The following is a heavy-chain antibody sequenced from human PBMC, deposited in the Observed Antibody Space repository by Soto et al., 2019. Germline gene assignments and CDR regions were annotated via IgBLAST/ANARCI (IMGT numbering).Heavy chain of an antibody. J-gene: IGHJ4*02. CDR3: ARHGSGYYYVDY. V-gene: IGHV5-10-1*01. CDR1: GYSFTSYW. CDR2: IDPSDSYT. D-gene: IGHD3-22*01. Sequence: GESLKISCKGSGYSFTSYWISWVRQMPGKGLEWMGRIDPSDSYTNYSPSFQGHVTISVDKSISTAYLQWSSLKASDTAMYYCARHGSGYYYVDYWGQGTLVTVSS.